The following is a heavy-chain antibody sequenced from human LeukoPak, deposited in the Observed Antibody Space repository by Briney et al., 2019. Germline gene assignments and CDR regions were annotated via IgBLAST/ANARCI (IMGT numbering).Heavy chain of an antibody. D-gene: IGHD4-11*01. Sequence: GGSLRLSCAASGFTFSSYEMNWVRQAPGKGLEWVSYISSSGSTIYYADSVKGRFTISRDNAKNSLYLQMNSLRAEDTAVYYCARDDYSLNYYYYMDVWGKGTTVTVSS. CDR1: GFTFSSYE. CDR3: ARDDYSLNYYYYMDV. J-gene: IGHJ6*03. CDR2: ISSSGSTI. V-gene: IGHV3-48*03.